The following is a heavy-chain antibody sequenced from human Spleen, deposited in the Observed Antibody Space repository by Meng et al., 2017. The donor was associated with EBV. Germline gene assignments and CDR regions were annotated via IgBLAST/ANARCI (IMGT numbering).Heavy chain of an antibody. J-gene: IGHJ4*02. Sequence: VCLPCVVSGGAIMRGGYDWSWIRQPPGKGLEWIGYIYYSGSTYYHPSLKSRVTISVDTSKNQFSLKLSSVTAADTAVYYCARARRNGYYFDYWGQGTLVTVSS. CDR2: IYYSGST. V-gene: IGHV4-30-4*01. CDR3: ARARRNGYYFDY. CDR1: GGAIMRGGYD. D-gene: IGHD2-8*01.